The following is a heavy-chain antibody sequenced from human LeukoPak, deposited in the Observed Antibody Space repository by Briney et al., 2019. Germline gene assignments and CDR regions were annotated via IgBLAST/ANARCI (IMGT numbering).Heavy chain of an antibody. Sequence: PGRSLRLSCAASGFNFRSYGMHWVRQAPGKGLEWVAIIWYDGSNKYHADSVKGRFTISRDNPKNTLFLQMDSLRAEDTAVYYCARSHPGTTVDGYWGQGTLVTVS. J-gene: IGHJ4*02. V-gene: IGHV3-33*01. CDR3: ARSHPGTTVDGY. CDR1: GFNFRSYG. CDR2: IWYDGSNK. D-gene: IGHD6-19*01.